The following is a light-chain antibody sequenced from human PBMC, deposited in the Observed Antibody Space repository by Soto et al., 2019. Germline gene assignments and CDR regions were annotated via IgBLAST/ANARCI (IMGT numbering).Light chain of an antibody. CDR1: QSVSSY. CDR2: DAS. J-gene: IGKJ5*01. V-gene: IGKV3-11*01. Sequence: EIVFTQSPPTLSLSPGEKATLSCRASQSVSSYLAWYQQKPGQAPRLLIYDASNRATGIPARFSGSGSGTDFTLTISSLEPEDFAVYYCQQRSNWPPVITFGQGTRLEIK. CDR3: QQRSNWPPVIT.